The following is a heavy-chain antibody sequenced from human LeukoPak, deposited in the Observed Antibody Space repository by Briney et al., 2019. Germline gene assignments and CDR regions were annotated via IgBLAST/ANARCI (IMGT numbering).Heavy chain of an antibody. J-gene: IGHJ5*02. CDR3: VRTLLAAPNWFDP. D-gene: IGHD6-6*01. CDR1: GFTFSSYG. CDR2: IWYDGSNK. V-gene: IGHV3-33*01. Sequence: GRSLRLSCAASGFTFSSYGMHWVRQAPGKGLEWVAVIWYDGSNKYYADSVKGRFTISRDNSKNTLYLQMNSLRAEDTAVYYCVRTLLAAPNWFDPWGQGTLVTVSS.